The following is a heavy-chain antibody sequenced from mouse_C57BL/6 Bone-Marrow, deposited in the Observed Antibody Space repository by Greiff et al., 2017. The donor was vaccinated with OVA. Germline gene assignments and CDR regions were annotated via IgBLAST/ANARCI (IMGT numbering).Heavy chain of an antibody. CDR3: ARSSYYYGSSYVQYFDV. J-gene: IGHJ1*03. D-gene: IGHD1-1*01. CDR1: GYTFTSYW. CDR2: IHPNSGST. Sequence: VQLQQPGAELVKPGASVKLSCKASGYTFTSYWMHWVKQRPGQGLEWIGMIHPNSGSTNYNEKFKSKATLTVDKSSSTAYMQLSSLTSEDSAVYYCARSSYYYGSSYVQYFDVWGTGTTVTFSS. V-gene: IGHV1-64*01.